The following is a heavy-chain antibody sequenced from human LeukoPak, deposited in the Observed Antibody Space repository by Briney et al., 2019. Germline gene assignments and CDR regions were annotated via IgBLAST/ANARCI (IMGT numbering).Heavy chain of an antibody. CDR1: GGSFSGYY. J-gene: IGHJ1*01. CDR2: INHSGST. CDR3: ARGHSPVTTKVSYFQH. D-gene: IGHD4-17*01. V-gene: IGHV4-34*01. Sequence: SETLSLTCAVYGGSFSGYYWSWIRQPPGKGLEWIREINHSGSTNYNPSLKSRVTILVDTSKNQFSLKLSSVTAADTAVYYCARGHSPVTTKVSYFQHWGQGTLVTVSS.